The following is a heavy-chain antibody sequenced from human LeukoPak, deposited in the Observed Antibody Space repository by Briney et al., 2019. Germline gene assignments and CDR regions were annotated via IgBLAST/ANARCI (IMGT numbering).Heavy chain of an antibody. D-gene: IGHD6-19*01. V-gene: IGHV1-3*01. Sequence: ASVTVSCKASGYTFTSYAMHWVRQAPGQRLEWMGWINAGNGNTKYSQKFQGRVTITRDASASTAYMELSSLRSEDTAVYYCARGSGSSGWYYFDYWGQGTLVTVSS. J-gene: IGHJ4*02. CDR3: ARGSGSSGWYYFDY. CDR1: GYTFTSYA. CDR2: INAGNGNT.